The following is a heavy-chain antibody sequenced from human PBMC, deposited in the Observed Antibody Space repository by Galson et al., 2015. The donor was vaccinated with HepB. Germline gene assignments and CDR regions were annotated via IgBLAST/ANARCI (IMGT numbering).Heavy chain of an antibody. J-gene: IGHJ5*02. CDR2: IDPSDSRT. Sequence: QSGAEVKKPGESLRISCKGSGYTFTSYWITWVRQMPGKGLEWMGRIDPSDSRTNFSPSFEGHVTISADRSISTAYLQWSSLKASDTAMYYCARQNNWNGGWFDPWGQGTLVTVSS. D-gene: IGHD1-20*01. CDR1: GYTFTSYW. CDR3: ARQNNWNGGWFDP. V-gene: IGHV5-10-1*01.